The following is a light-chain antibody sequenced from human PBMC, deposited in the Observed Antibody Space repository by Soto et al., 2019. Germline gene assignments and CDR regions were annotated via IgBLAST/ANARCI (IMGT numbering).Light chain of an antibody. V-gene: IGLV2-14*01. CDR2: EVS. CDR3: SSYTTSRHYV. Sequence: QSALTQPASVSGSPGQSITISCTGTSGDIGAYDHVSWYQQQPGKAPKVMIYEVSDRPSGVSNRFSGSKSGKTASLTISGLQAEDEADYYCSSYTTSRHYVFGSGTKLTVL. J-gene: IGLJ1*01. CDR1: SGDIGAYDH.